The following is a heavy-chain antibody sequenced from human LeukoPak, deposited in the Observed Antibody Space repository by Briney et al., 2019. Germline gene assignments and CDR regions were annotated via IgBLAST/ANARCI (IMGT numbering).Heavy chain of an antibody. CDR2: INAGNGNT. D-gene: IGHD6-19*01. J-gene: IGHJ4*02. CDR3: ARVVKYSSGPLTDLLPYYFDS. CDR1: GYTFTSYY. V-gene: IGHV1-3*03. Sequence: ASVKVSCKASGYTFTSYYMHWVRQAPGQRLEWMGWINAGNGNTKYSQEFQDRVTISRNTSASTVYMELSSLTSEDMAVYYCARVVKYSSGPLTDLLPYYFDSWGQGTLVTVSS.